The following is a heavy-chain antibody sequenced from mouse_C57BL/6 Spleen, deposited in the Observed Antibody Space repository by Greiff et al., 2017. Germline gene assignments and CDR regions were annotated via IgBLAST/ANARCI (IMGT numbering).Heavy chain of an antibody. J-gene: IGHJ3*01. CDR2: INPNNGGT. Sequence: EVQLQASGPELVKPGASVKIPCKASGYKFTDYNMDWVKQSHGQSLEWIGDINPNNGGTIYNQKFKGKATLTVDKSSSTAYMALRSLASDDTAVYYRAAGVNGYYFAWFAYWGQGTLVTVSA. V-gene: IGHV1-18*01. D-gene: IGHD2-3*01. CDR1: GYKFTDYN. CDR3: AAGVNGYYFAWFAY.